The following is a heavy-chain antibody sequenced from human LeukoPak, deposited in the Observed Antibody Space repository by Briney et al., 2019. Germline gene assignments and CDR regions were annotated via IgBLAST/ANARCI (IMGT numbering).Heavy chain of an antibody. CDR3: ARYGSGSWFDY. J-gene: IGHJ4*02. CDR1: GYTFTSYG. Sequence: ASVKVSCKASGYTFTSYGISWVRQAPGQGLEWMAWINAYNGDTNYAQKVQGRVTLTTDTSTSTAYMELRSLRSDDTALYYCARYGSGSWFDYWGQGTLVSVSS. V-gene: IGHV1-18*01. CDR2: INAYNGDT. D-gene: IGHD3-10*01.